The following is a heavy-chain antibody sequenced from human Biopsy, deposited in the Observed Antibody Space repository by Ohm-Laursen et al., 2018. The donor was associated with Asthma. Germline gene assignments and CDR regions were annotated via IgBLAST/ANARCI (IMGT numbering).Heavy chain of an antibody. J-gene: IGHJ3*02. Sequence: ASVKVSCNVSGYTFINYAIHWVRQAPGQRLEWMGWINAGDGSTKYSQKFQGRVTISRDTSASTAYMGLSSLRSEDTAVYYCARTYYDFLTGQVNDAFAMWGQGTMVTVSS. CDR1: GYTFINYA. CDR2: INAGDGST. D-gene: IGHD3-9*01. V-gene: IGHV1-3*01. CDR3: ARTYYDFLTGQVNDAFAM.